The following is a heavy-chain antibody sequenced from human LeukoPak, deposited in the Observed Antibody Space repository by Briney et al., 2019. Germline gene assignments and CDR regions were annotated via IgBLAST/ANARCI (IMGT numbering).Heavy chain of an antibody. CDR3: ATVTLTSVVGATNWGLGDAFDI. D-gene: IGHD1-26*01. V-gene: IGHV1-24*01. CDR1: GYTLTELS. Sequence: ASVKVSRKVSGYTLTELSMHWVRQAPGKGLEWMGGFDPEDGETIYAQKFQGRVTMTEDTSTDTAYMELSSLRSEDTAVYYCATVTLTSVVGATNWGLGDAFDIWGQGTMVTVSS. J-gene: IGHJ3*02. CDR2: FDPEDGET.